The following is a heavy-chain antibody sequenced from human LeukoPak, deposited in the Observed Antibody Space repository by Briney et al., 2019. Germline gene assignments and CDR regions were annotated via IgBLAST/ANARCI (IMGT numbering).Heavy chain of an antibody. J-gene: IGHJ5*02. Sequence: SETLSLTCTVSGGSISSYYWSWIRQPAGKGLEWIGRIYTSGSTNYNPSLKSRVTMSVDTPKNQFSLKLSSVTAADTAVYYCARDYPRWFGDQQGWFDPWGQGTLVTVSS. CDR1: GGSISSYY. V-gene: IGHV4-4*07. D-gene: IGHD3-10*01. CDR3: ARDYPRWFGDQQGWFDP. CDR2: IYTSGST.